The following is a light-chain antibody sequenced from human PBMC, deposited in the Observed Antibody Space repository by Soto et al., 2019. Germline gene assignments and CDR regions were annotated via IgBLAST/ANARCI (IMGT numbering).Light chain of an antibody. J-gene: IGKJ1*01. CDR3: QQYNNWPRT. V-gene: IGKV3-15*01. CDR1: QSISGN. Sequence: EIVMTQSPATLSVSPGERATLSCRASQSISGNLAWYQQKPNQAPRLLIYGASTRATDIPARFSGSGTGTEFTPTISSLQSEDFAVYYCQQYNNWPRTFGQGTKVEIK. CDR2: GAS.